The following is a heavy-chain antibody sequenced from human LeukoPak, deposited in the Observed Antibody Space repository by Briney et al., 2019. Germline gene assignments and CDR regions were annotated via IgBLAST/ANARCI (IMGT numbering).Heavy chain of an antibody. CDR3: GRDSLGGDY. Sequence: PGGSLRLSCAASGFSFSTFGMHWARRAPGKGLEWVAAIWNDGSKKFYAESVKGRFTISRDNSQNTLYLQMNRLRAEDTAVYYCGRDSLGGDYWGQGTLVTVSS. V-gene: IGHV3-33*08. CDR2: IWNDGSKK. CDR1: GFSFSTFG. D-gene: IGHD3-16*01. J-gene: IGHJ4*02.